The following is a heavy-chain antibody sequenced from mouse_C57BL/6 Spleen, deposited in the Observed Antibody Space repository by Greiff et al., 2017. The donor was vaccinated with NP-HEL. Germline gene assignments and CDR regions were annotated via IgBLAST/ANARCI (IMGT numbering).Heavy chain of an antibody. CDR3: ARPYYGSDLYAMDY. Sequence: EVKLVESGGGLVKPGGFLKLSCAASGFTFSDYGMHWVRPAPEKGLEWVAYISSGSSTIYYADTVKGRFTISRDNAKNTLFLQRTRLRSEDTAMYYCARPYYGSDLYAMDYWGQGTSVTVSS. CDR2: ISSGSSTI. J-gene: IGHJ4*01. CDR1: GFTFSDYG. V-gene: IGHV5-17*01. D-gene: IGHD1-1*01.